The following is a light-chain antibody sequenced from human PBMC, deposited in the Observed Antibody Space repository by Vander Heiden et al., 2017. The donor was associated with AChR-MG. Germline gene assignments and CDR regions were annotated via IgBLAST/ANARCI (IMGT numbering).Light chain of an antibody. V-gene: IGLV2-23*02. Sequence: QSAPTQPASVSGSPGQSITISCTGTSSDIGSLNLVSWYQHHPGKAPRLMIYEVSKRPSGISDRFSGSKSGNTASLTISGLQAEDEADYYCRALTLRTTLTFGAGTKLTVL. CDR3: RALTLRTTLT. CDR1: SSDIGSLNL. CDR2: EVS. J-gene: IGLJ2*01.